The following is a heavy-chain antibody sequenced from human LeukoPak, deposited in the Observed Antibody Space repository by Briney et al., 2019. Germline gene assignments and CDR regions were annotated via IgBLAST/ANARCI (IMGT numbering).Heavy chain of an antibody. D-gene: IGHD2-15*01. Sequence: PSETLSLTCAVSGYPITSSYYWGWIRQSPEKGLEWIGSVYRSGSTYYNLSLRSRVTISVDTSKNQFSLRLSSVTAADTAVYYCARTSYSLRVSGGSLYYFDYWGQGSLVTVSS. CDR3: ARTSYSLRVSGGSLYYFDY. CDR2: VYRSGST. CDR1: GYPITSSYY. J-gene: IGHJ4*02. V-gene: IGHV4-38-2*01.